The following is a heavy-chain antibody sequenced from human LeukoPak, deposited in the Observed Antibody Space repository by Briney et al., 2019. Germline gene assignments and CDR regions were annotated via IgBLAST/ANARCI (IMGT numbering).Heavy chain of an antibody. CDR1: GFNLTRSS. J-gene: IGHJ4*02. D-gene: IGHD2-15*01. CDR2: IYPGDSDT. CDR3: ARQGPPDGWDY. Sequence: GESLKIPCKGSGFNLTRSSIRAARQLPGTCLEWMGIIYPGDSDTRYSPSFQGQVTISADKSISTAYLQWSSLKASDTAMYYCARQGPPDGWDYWGQGTLVTVSS. V-gene: IGHV5-51*01.